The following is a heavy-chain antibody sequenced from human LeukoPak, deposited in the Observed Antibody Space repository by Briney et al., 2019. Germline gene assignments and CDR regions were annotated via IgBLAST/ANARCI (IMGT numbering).Heavy chain of an antibody. CDR1: GGTFSSYA. CDR2: IIPILGIA. D-gene: IGHD4-17*01. V-gene: IGHV1-69*04. Sequence: SVKVSCKASGGTFSSYAISWVRQAPGQGLEWMGRIIPILGIANYAQKFQGRVTITADKSTSTAYMELSSLRSEDTAVYYCARDRKYGDYWKSNHFDYWGQGTLVTVSS. CDR3: ARDRKYGDYWKSNHFDY. J-gene: IGHJ4*02.